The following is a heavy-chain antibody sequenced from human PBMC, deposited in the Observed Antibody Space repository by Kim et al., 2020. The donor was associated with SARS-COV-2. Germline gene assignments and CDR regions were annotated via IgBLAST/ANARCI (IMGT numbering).Heavy chain of an antibody. CDR2: ISAYNGNT. Sequence: ASVKVSCKASGYTFTSYGISWVRQAPGQGLEWMGWISAYNGNTNYAQKLQGRVTMTTDTSTSTAYMELRSLRSDDTAVYYCARVPYVATTEQYYYYGMDVWGQGTTVTVSS. CDR1: GYTFTSYG. CDR3: ARVPYVATTEQYYYYGMDV. D-gene: IGHD5-12*01. V-gene: IGHV1-18*01. J-gene: IGHJ6*02.